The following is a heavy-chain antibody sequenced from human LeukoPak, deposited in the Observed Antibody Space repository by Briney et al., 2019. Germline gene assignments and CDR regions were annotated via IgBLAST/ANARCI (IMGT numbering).Heavy chain of an antibody. Sequence: SVKASCKASGGTFSTYTISWVRQAPGQGLEWMGRIIPIFGAANYAQKFQGRVTITTDESTSTAYMELSSLRSEDTTVYYCVREAVTTRDFDYWGQGTLVTVSS. D-gene: IGHD4-17*01. J-gene: IGHJ4*02. V-gene: IGHV1-69*05. CDR2: IIPIFGAA. CDR3: VREAVTTRDFDY. CDR1: GGTFSTYT.